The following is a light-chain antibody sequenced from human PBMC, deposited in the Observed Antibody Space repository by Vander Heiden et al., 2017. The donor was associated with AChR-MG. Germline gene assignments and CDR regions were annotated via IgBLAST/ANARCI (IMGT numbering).Light chain of an antibody. V-gene: IGKV3-15*01. CDR2: GAS. Sequence: EIVMTQSPATLSVSPGERATLSCRASQSLSSNLAWYQQKPGQAPRLLIYGASTRATGVPARFSGSGSGTEFTLTISSLQSEDFAVYYCQQENNRPLAFGGGTKVEIK. J-gene: IGKJ4*01. CDR3: QQENNRPLA. CDR1: QSLSSN.